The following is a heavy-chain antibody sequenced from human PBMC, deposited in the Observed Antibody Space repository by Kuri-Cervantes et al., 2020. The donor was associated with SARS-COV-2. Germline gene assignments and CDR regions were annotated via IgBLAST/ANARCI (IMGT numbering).Heavy chain of an antibody. CDR3: ARLFRWSDLHWFDP. V-gene: IGHV3-30*02. CDR2: IRYDGSNK. Sequence: GESLKISCAASGFTFSSYGMHWVRQAPGKGLEWVAFIRYDGSNKYYADSVKGRFTISRGNSKNTLYLQMNSLRAEDTAVYYCARLFRWSDLHWFDPWGRGTLVTVSS. D-gene: IGHD4-23*01. J-gene: IGHJ5*02. CDR1: GFTFSSYG.